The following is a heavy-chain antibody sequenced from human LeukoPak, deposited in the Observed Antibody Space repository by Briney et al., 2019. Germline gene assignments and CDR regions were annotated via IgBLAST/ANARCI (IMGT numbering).Heavy chain of an antibody. CDR3: ARREGGFYSWGIAY. Sequence: SETLSLTCTVSGGSISSYYWSWIRQPPGKGLEWIGYIFYSGSTNYNASLKSRVTISVDTSKNQFSLKLSSVTAADTAVYYRARREGGFYSWGIAYWGQGTLVTVSS. D-gene: IGHD1-26*01. V-gene: IGHV4-59*01. J-gene: IGHJ4*02. CDR2: IFYSGST. CDR1: GGSISSYY.